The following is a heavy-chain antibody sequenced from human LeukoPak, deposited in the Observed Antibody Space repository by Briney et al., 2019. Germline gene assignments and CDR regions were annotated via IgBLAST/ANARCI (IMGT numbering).Heavy chain of an antibody. D-gene: IGHD3-22*01. Sequence: SETLSLTCTVSGGSISSSSYYWGWIRQTPGKGLEWIGSIYYSGSTYYNPSLKSRVTISVDTSKNQFSLKLSSVTAADTAVYYCARQASTYYYDSSGYPPVDYWGQGTLVTVSS. V-gene: IGHV4-39*01. CDR3: ARQASTYYYDSSGYPPVDY. J-gene: IGHJ4*02. CDR1: GGSISSSSYY. CDR2: IYYSGST.